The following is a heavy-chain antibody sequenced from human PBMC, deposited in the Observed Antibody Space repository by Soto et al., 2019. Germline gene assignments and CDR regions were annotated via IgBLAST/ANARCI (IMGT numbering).Heavy chain of an antibody. CDR1: GYTFTIYG. Sequence: ASVNVSCKASGYTFTIYGISWVLQAPGQGLEWMGWVSAYNGNTNYAQKLQGRVTMTTDTSTSTAYMELRSLRSDDTAVYYCARGLSLLRFLEWLLLIYFWGKGTLVTVYS. CDR3: ARGLSLLRFLEWLLLIYF. J-gene: IGHJ4*02. CDR2: VSAYNGNT. D-gene: IGHD3-3*01. V-gene: IGHV1-18*01.